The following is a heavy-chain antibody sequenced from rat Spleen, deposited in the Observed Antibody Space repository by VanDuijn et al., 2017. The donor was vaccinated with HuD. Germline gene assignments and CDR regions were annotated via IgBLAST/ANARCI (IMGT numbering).Heavy chain of an antibody. Sequence: EVQLVESGGGLVQPGRSMKLSCAASGFTFDNYYMAWVRQAPAKGLEWVASISTGGGSTYYPDSVKGRFTISRDNAKSTLYLQVDSLRSEDTTTYYCARQATTVPSYFDYWGQGVMVTVSS. CDR2: ISTGGGST. CDR3: ARQATTVPSYFDY. J-gene: IGHJ2*01. D-gene: IGHD1-1*01. CDR1: GFTFDNYY. V-gene: IGHV5-25*01.